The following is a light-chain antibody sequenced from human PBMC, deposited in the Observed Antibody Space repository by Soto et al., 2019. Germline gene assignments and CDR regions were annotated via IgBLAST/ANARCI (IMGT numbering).Light chain of an antibody. CDR2: LESSGSQ. CDR1: SGHRSYI. CDR3: ETWNSNTRV. J-gene: IGLJ3*02. V-gene: IGLV4-60*03. Sequence: QSVLTQSSSASASLGSSVNLTCTLSSGHRSYIIAWHQQQPGKAPRFLMRLESSGSQNKGSGVPDRFSGSSSGAARYLTISNLQSEDEADYYCETWNSNTRVFGGGTKLTAL.